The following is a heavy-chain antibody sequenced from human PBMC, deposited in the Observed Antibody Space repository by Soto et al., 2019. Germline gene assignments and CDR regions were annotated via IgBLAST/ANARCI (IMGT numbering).Heavy chain of an antibody. CDR2: ISYDGSNN. CDR3: AKDIYKGAAGTLLDY. CDR1: GFTFSSYG. J-gene: IGHJ4*02. D-gene: IGHD6-13*01. Sequence: QVQLVESGGGVVQPGRSLRLSCAASGFTFSSYGMHRVRQAPGKGLEWVAVISYDGSNNYYADSVKGRFTISRDNSKNTLYLEMDSLRAEDTAVYYCAKDIYKGAAGTLLDYWGQGTLVTVSS. V-gene: IGHV3-30*18.